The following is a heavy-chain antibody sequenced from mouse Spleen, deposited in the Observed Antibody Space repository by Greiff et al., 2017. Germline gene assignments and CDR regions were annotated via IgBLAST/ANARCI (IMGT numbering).Heavy chain of an antibody. CDR2: ISSGGGNT. V-gene: IGHV5-9*04. CDR1: GFTFSSYT. Sequence: DVHLVESGGGLVKPGGSLKLSCAASGFTFSSYTMSWVRQTSAKRLEWVATISSGGGNTYYPDSVKGRFTISRDNARNTLYLQMSSLRSEDTAMYYCARQDYYDGSYDYFDYWGQGTTLTVSS. D-gene: IGHD1-1*01. J-gene: IGHJ2*01. CDR3: ARQDYYDGSYDYFDY.